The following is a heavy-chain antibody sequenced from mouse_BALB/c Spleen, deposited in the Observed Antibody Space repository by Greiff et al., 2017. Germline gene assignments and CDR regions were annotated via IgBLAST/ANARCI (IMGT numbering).Heavy chain of an antibody. Sequence: EVMLVESGGGLVQPGGSLRLSCATSGFTFTDYYMSWVRQPPGKALEWLGFIRNKANGYTTEYSASVKGRFTISRDNSQSILYLQMNTLRAEDSATYYCAREGTMITTGAMDYWGQGTSVTVSS. CDR3: AREGTMITTGAMDY. CDR1: GFTFTDYY. D-gene: IGHD2-4*01. V-gene: IGHV7-3*02. J-gene: IGHJ4*01. CDR2: IRNKANGYTT.